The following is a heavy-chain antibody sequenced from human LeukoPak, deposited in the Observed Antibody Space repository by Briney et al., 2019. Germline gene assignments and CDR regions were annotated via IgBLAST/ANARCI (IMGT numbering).Heavy chain of an antibody. J-gene: IGHJ6*03. CDR3: ARARTGTTNYYYYYMDV. CDR2: IIPILGIA. D-gene: IGHD1-7*01. Sequence: SVKVSCKASGGTFSSYTISWVRQAPGQGLEWMGRIIPILGIANYAQKFQGRVTITADKSTSTAYMELSSLRSEDTAVYYCARARTGTTNYYYYYMDVWGKGTTVTVSS. CDR1: GGTFSSYT. V-gene: IGHV1-69*02.